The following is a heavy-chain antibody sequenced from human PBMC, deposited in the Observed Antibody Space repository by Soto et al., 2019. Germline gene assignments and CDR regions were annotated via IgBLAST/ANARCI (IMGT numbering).Heavy chain of an antibody. CDR3: ARSQVRSWRGEDAFDI. D-gene: IGHD6-13*01. Sequence: GGSLRLSCAASGFTFSSYDMHWVRQATGKGLEWVSAIGTAGDTYYPGSGKGRFTISRENAKNSLYLQMNSLRAGDTAVYYCARSQVRSWRGEDAFDIWGQGTMVTVSS. CDR2: IGTAGDT. V-gene: IGHV3-13*01. J-gene: IGHJ3*02. CDR1: GFTFSSYD.